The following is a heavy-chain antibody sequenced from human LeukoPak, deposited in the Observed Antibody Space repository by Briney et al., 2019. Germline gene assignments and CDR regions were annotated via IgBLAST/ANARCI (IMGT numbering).Heavy chain of an antibody. CDR1: GFTFSSYD. D-gene: IGHD3-16*01. CDR2: IGTAGDT. V-gene: IGHV3-13*01. Sequence: GGSLRLSRAASGFTFSSYDMHWVRQATGKGLEWVSAIGTAGDTYYPGSVKGRFTISRENAKNSLYLQMNSLRAGDTAVYYCARAPSGGFFDYWGQGTLVTVSS. CDR3: ARAPSGGFFDY. J-gene: IGHJ4*02.